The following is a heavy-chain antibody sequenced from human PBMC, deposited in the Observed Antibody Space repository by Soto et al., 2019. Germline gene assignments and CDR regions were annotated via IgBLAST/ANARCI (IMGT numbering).Heavy chain of an antibody. CDR2: IYYSGST. D-gene: IGHD6-13*01. V-gene: IGHV4-39*01. J-gene: IGHJ5*02. CDR3: ARYPLFIAAAGPWFDP. Sequence: PSETLSLTCTVSGGSISSSSYYWGWIRQPPGKGLEWIGSIYYSGSTYYNPSLKSRVTISVDTSKNQFSLKLSSVTAADTAVYYCARYPLFIAAAGPWFDPWGQGTLVTAPQ. CDR1: GGSISSSSYY.